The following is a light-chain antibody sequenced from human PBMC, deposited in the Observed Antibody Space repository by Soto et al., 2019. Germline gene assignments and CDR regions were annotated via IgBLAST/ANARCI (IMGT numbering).Light chain of an antibody. Sequence: QSALTQPASVSGSPGQSITISCTGTSSDVGGYNYVSWYQQHPGKAPKLMIYDVSNRPSGVSNRFSGSKSGNTASQTISGLQAEDEADYYCSSYTSSSTGVVFGGGTKLTVL. CDR3: SSYTSSSTGVV. CDR1: SSDVGGYNY. V-gene: IGLV2-14*01. J-gene: IGLJ2*01. CDR2: DVS.